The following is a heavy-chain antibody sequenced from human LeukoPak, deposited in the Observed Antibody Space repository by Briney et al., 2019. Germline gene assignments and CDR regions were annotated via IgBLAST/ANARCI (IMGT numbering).Heavy chain of an antibody. D-gene: IGHD6-13*01. Sequence: GGSLRLSCAASGFTFSSYGMHWVRQAPGKGLEWVAVISYDGSNKYYADSVKGRFTISRDNSKNTLYLQMNSLRAEDTAVYYCARDTGSSWSLWSFDYWGQGTLVTVSS. J-gene: IGHJ4*02. CDR2: ISYDGSNK. V-gene: IGHV3-30*19. CDR3: ARDTGSSWSLWSFDY. CDR1: GFTFSSYG.